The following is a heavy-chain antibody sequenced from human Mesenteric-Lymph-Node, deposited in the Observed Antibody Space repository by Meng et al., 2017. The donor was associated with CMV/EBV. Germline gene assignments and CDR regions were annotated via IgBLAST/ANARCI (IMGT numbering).Heavy chain of an antibody. Sequence: TSPDSGRSWRHQATTHGLDWMAWISGYNGRTNYAPRIESRVTMTTETVLTTAYLVLRNWRSDDTDVYYCARDTHILIGFYRGDNLDSWGQGTLVTVSS. CDR1: TSPDSG. J-gene: IGHJ4*02. CDR3: ARDTHILIGFYRGDNLDS. V-gene: IGHV1-18*04. CDR2: ISGYNGRT. D-gene: IGHD3-9*01.